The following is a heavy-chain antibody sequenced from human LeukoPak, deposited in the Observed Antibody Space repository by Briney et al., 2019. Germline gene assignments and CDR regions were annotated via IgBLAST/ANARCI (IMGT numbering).Heavy chain of an antibody. Sequence: PSETLSLTCTVSGGSISSGPYYWGWIRQPPGKGLEWIGSIYYSGSTYYNPSLKSRVTISVDTSKNQFSLKLSSVTAADTAVYYCARVVAAGPNDAFDIWGQGTMVTVSS. J-gene: IGHJ3*02. CDR1: GGSISSGPYY. CDR3: ARVVAAGPNDAFDI. D-gene: IGHD6-13*01. CDR2: IYYSGST. V-gene: IGHV4-39*07.